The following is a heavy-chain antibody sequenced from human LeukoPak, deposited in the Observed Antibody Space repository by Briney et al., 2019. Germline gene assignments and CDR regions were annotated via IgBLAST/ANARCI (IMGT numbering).Heavy chain of an antibody. CDR1: AFTFSEYW. Sequence: GGSLRLSCTASAFTFSEYWMHWVRQPPGKGLGWVSRITNDGTRPEYAPSVKGPFTISRYNAQNTLYLQMDSLRPEATAVYYCVRDLGGPYYWGQGTLVTVSS. D-gene: IGHD3-16*01. J-gene: IGHJ4*02. CDR2: ITNDGTRP. V-gene: IGHV3-74*03. CDR3: VRDLGGPYY.